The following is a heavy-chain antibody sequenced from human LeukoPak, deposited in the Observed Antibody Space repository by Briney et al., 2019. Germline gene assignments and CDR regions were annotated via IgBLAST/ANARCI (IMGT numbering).Heavy chain of an antibody. D-gene: IGHD5-12*01. CDR1: GFTFSSYE. CDR3: ATLPSGYDSWFDP. CDR2: ISSSGSTI. J-gene: IGHJ5*02. Sequence: GGSLRLSCAASGFTFSSYEMNWVRQAPGKGLEWVSYISSSGSTIYYADSVKGRFTISRDNAKNSLYPQMNSLRAEDTAVYYCATLPSGYDSWFDPWGQGTLVTVSS. V-gene: IGHV3-48*03.